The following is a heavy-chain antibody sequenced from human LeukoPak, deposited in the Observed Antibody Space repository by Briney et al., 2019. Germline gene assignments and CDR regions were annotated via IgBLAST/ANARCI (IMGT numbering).Heavy chain of an antibody. J-gene: IGHJ5*02. CDR2: IYHSEST. V-gene: IGHV4-39*07. CDR3: ARAYSSSWYLNWFDP. D-gene: IGHD6-13*01. Sequence: PSETLSLTCTVSGGSISSSSYYWGWIRQPPGKGLEWIGNIYHSESTYYNPSLKSRVTISVDTSKNQFSLRLSSVTAADTAVYYCARAYSSSWYLNWFDPWGQGTLVTVSS. CDR1: GGSISSSSYY.